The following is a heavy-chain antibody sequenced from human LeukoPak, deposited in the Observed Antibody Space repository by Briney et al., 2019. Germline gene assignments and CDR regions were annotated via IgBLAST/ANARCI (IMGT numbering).Heavy chain of an antibody. D-gene: IGHD2-8*01. V-gene: IGHV4-59*01. CDR2: IYYSGST. CDR1: GGSISSYY. CDR3: ARYAPAEGGVAWYFDL. Sequence: SETLSLTCTVSGGSISSYYWSWIRQPPGKGMEWIGYIYYSGSTNYNPSLKSRVTISVDTSKNQFSLKLSSVTAADTAVYYCARYAPAEGGVAWYFDLRGRGTLVTVSS. J-gene: IGHJ2*01.